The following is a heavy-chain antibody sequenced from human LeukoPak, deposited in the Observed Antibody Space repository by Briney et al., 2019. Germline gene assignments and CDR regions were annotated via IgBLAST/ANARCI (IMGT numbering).Heavy chain of an antibody. Sequence: GGSVRLSCAASGLAFSSYCMNWARQAPGKGLEWVASINHNGNVNYYVDSVKGRFTISRDNAKNSLYLQMSNLRAEDTAVYYCARDCGRDELDYWGQGTLVTVSS. J-gene: IGHJ4*02. D-gene: IGHD5-24*01. CDR1: GLAFSSYC. CDR2: INHNGNVN. V-gene: IGHV3-7*03. CDR3: ARDCGRDELDY.